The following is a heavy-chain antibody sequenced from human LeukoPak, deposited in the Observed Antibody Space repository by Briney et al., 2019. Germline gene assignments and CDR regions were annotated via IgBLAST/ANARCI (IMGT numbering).Heavy chain of an antibody. CDR3: AKDRCSNGIGCYYYYMDV. Sequence: GGSLRLSCAASRFTFDDYAMHWVRQAPGKGLEWVAYIQYDGSNEQYADSVKGRFSISRDSSKNILYLQMNSLRAEDTAVYYCAKDRCSNGIGCYYYYMDVWGKGTTVTISS. J-gene: IGHJ6*03. CDR1: RFTFDDYA. V-gene: IGHV3-30*02. D-gene: IGHD2-8*01. CDR2: IQYDGSNE.